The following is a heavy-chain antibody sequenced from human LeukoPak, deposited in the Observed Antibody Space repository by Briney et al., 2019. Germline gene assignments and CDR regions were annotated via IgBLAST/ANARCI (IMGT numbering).Heavy chain of an antibody. V-gene: IGHV4-39*01. D-gene: IGHD3-10*01. J-gene: IGHJ4*02. CDR3: ATRYGSGTYPRYYFDS. CDR1: GGSISSSSYH. CDR2: IYSSGSS. Sequence: SETLSLTYTVSGGSISSSSYHWAWLRQPPGKGLEWIGTIYSSGSSYYNPSLKSRLTISVDTSRNQFSLKLSSVTASDTAVYYCATRYGSGTYPRYYFDSWGQGTLVTVSS.